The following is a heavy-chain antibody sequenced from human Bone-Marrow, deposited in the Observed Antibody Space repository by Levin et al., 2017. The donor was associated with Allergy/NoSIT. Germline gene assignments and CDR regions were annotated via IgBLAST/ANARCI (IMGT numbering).Heavy chain of an antibody. CDR1: GYIFPSYG. V-gene: IGHV1-18*01. CDR2: ISGYSGHT. Sequence: PVASVKVSCKASGYIFPSYGISWVRQAPGQGLDWMGWISGYSGHTNYAQKFQDRANMTTDTSTSTAYMELRSLRSDDTAVYYCARDVFGRMFFGVVTPFDYWGQGSLVTVSS. J-gene: IGHJ4*02. CDR3: ARDVFGRMFFGVVTPFDY. D-gene: IGHD3-3*01.